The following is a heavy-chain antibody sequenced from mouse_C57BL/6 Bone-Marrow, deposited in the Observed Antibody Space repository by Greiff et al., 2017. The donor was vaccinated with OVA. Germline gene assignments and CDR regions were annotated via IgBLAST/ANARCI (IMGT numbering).Heavy chain of an antibody. CDR1: GYAFSSSW. V-gene: IGHV1-82*01. CDR2: IYPGDGDT. Sequence: LQESGPELVKPGASVKISCKASGYAFSSSWMNWVKQRPGKGLEWIGRIYPGDGDTNYNGKFKGKATLTADTSSNTAYMQLSSLTTEDSAIYYCARGITTVVAPVFDYWGQGTTLTVSS. D-gene: IGHD1-1*01. CDR3: ARGITTVVAPVFDY. J-gene: IGHJ2*01.